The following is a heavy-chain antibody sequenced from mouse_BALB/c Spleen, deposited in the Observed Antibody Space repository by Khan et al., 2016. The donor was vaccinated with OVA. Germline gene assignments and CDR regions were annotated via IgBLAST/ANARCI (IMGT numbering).Heavy chain of an antibody. Sequence: VELVESGPAMVAPSQSLSITCTVSGFSLTSYGVHWVRQPPGKGLEWLGVIWAGGSTNYNSALMSRLRISKDNSKSQVFLKMNSLQTDDTAMYYCASYYGNYGWYFDVWGAGTTVTVSS. CDR2: IWAGGST. V-gene: IGHV2-9*02. J-gene: IGHJ1*01. D-gene: IGHD2-1*01. CDR3: ASYYGNYGWYFDV. CDR1: GFSLTSYG.